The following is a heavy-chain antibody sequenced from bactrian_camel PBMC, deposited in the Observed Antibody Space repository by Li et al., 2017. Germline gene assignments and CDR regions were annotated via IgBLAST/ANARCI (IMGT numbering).Heavy chain of an antibody. CDR3: ATVFLGYYPDY. CDR2: ITSSGSSS. D-gene: IGHD2*01. V-gene: IGHV3S31*01. Sequence: VQLVESGGGLVQPGGSLRLSCTASGFTFSLWTMSWVRQAPGKGLEWVSRITSSGSSSYYADSVKGRATISRDNSKNTLYLQMNSLKTEDTAVYHCATVFLGYYPDYWGQGTQVTVS. J-gene: IGHJ4*01. CDR1: GFTFSLWT.